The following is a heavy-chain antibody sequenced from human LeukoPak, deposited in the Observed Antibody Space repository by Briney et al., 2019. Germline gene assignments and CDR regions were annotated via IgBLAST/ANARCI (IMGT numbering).Heavy chain of an antibody. CDR2: MNPNSGNT. J-gene: IGHJ4*02. CDR3: AREANYYDSSGSSDY. V-gene: IGHV1-8*01. D-gene: IGHD3-22*01. Sequence: ASVKVSCKASGYTFTSYDINWVRQATGQGLEWMGWMNPNSGNTGYAQKLQGRVTMTTDTSTSTAYMELRSLRSDDTAVYYCAREANYYDSSGSSDYWGQGTLVTVSS. CDR1: GYTFTSYD.